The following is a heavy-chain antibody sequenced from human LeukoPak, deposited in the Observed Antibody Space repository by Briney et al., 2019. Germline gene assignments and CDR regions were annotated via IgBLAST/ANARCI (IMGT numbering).Heavy chain of an antibody. D-gene: IGHD3-22*01. J-gene: IGHJ4*02. CDR2: IYYTGNS. CDR1: GGSINGYS. CDR3: ARGGGYYGSSVLYFNY. Sequence: SETLSLTCTVSGGSINGYSWAWIRQPPGKGLEWIGYIYYTGNSYYNPSLKSPVTISVDTSKSQFSLKLSSVTAADTAVYFCARGGGYYGSSVLYFNYWGQGTLVTVSS. V-gene: IGHV4-59*01.